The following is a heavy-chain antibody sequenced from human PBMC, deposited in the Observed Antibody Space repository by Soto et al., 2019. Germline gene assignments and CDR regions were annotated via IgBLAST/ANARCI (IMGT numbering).Heavy chain of an antibody. Sequence: PSETLSLTCTVSGGSISSGGYYWSWIRQHPGKGLEWIGYIYYSGSTYYNPSLKSRVTISVDTSKNQFSLKLSSVTAADTAVYYCARPVTSRYFQHWGQGTLVTVSS. CDR2: IYYSGST. J-gene: IGHJ1*01. V-gene: IGHV4-31*03. CDR3: ARPVTSRYFQH. D-gene: IGHD4-17*01. CDR1: GGSISSGGYY.